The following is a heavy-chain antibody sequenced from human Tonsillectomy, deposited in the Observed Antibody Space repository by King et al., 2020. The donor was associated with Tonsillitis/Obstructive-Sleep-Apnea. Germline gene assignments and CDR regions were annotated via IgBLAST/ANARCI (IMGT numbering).Heavy chain of an antibody. Sequence: VQLVESGGGLVQPGGSLRLSCTASGFTFSTYEMNWVRQAPGKGLEWVSYISNSGTTIYYADSVKGRFTISRENAENSLSLQMNNLRAEDTAVYYCHAPYYPNDHWGQGTLVTVSS. J-gene: IGHJ4*02. CDR1: GFTFSTYE. V-gene: IGHV3-48*03. D-gene: IGHD2-21*01. CDR3: HAPYYPNDH. CDR2: ISNSGTTI.